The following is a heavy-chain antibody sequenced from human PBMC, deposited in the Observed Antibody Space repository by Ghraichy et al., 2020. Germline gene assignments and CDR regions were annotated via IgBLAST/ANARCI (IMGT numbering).Heavy chain of an antibody. J-gene: IGHJ6*02. V-gene: IGHV3-30*02. CDR1: GFTFSKYG. Sequence: GGSLRLSCAASGFTFSKYGMHWVRQAPGKGLEWVAFMRYDGTNKKYADSVMGRFTISRDNSNNTLSLQMNSLKPEDTAVYHCARDTGNYGSGAYYNSYYYVMDVWGLGTTVTGSS. D-gene: IGHD3-10*01. CDR2: MRYDGTNK. CDR3: ARDTGNYGSGAYYNSYYYVMDV.